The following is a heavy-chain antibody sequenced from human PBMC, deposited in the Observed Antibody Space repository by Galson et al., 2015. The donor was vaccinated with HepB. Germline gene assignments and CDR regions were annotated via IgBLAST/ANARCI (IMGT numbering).Heavy chain of an antibody. V-gene: IGHV3-30*18. Sequence: SLRLSCAASGFTFSSFGMHWVRQAPGKGLEWVATISHDGSNTYYEDYVKGRFTISRDNSKNTRYLQMNSLRAEDTAVYYCAKEPRDYDILTGPPQWGQGTLVTVSS. D-gene: IGHD3-9*01. CDR1: GFTFSSFG. J-gene: IGHJ4*02. CDR3: AKEPRDYDILTGPPQ. CDR2: ISHDGSNT.